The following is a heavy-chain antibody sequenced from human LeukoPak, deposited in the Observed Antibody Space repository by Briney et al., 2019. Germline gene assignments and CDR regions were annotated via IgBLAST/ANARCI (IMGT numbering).Heavy chain of an antibody. D-gene: IGHD3-22*01. J-gene: IGHJ4*02. CDR1: GYTFTGYY. CDR2: INPNSGGT. Sequence: GASVKVSCKASGYTFTGYYMHWVRQAPGQGLEWMGWINPNSGGTNYAQKLQGRVTMTTDTSTSTAYMELRSLRSDDTAVYYCARDRVIVVVGDYWGQGTLVTVSS. V-gene: IGHV1-2*02. CDR3: ARDRVIVVVGDY.